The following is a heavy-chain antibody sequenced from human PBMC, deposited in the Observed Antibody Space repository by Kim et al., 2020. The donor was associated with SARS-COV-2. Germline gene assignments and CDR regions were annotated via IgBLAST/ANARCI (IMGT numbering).Heavy chain of an antibody. Sequence: PSLKSRVTISVDTSKNQFSLKLSSVTAADTAVYYCASRRYSSSWPDAFDIWGQGTMVTVSS. J-gene: IGHJ3*02. D-gene: IGHD6-13*01. V-gene: IGHV4-4*09. CDR3: ASRRYSSSWPDAFDI.